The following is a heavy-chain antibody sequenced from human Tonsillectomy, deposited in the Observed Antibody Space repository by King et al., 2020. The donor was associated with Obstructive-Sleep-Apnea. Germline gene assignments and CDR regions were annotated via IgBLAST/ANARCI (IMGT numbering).Heavy chain of an antibody. Sequence: QVQLVESGGGVVQPGRSLRLSCAASGFTFSTYGMHWVRQAPGKGLEWVAFIRYDGSNTYYGDSVKGRFTISRDNSKNTLYLQMNSLRAEDTAVYYCAKDLMDIVVVVASTRDYYGMDVWGQGTTVTVSS. D-gene: IGHD2-15*01. CDR1: GFTFSTYG. CDR3: AKDLMDIVVVVASTRDYYGMDV. J-gene: IGHJ6*02. CDR2: IRYDGSNT. V-gene: IGHV3-30*02.